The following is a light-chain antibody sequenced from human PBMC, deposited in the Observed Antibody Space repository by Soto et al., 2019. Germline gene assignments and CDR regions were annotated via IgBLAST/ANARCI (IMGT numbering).Light chain of an antibody. V-gene: IGLV2-14*01. CDR3: SSYTSSSTPNV. J-gene: IGLJ1*01. Sequence: QSALTQPASVSGSPGQSITICCTGTSSDVGGYNYVSWYQQHPGKAPKLMIYEVSNRPSGVSNRFSGSKSGNTASLTISGLQAEDEADYYCSSYTSSSTPNVFGTGTNSPS. CDR1: SSDVGGYNY. CDR2: EVS.